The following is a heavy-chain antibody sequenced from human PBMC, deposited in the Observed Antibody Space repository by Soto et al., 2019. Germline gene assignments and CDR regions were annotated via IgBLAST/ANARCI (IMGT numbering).Heavy chain of an antibody. CDR1: GFRFSNYD. Sequence: SLRLSCAASGFRFSNYDMHWVRQAPGKGLEWVAGISNDGSHKYYGDSVKGRFTVSRDNSKNTVYLEVDSLRTEDTAVYYCANGRFEDLSSEYDYRGQGTLVTVPS. J-gene: IGHJ4*02. D-gene: IGHD3-10*01. V-gene: IGHV3-30*18. CDR3: ANGRFEDLSSEYDY. CDR2: ISNDGSHK.